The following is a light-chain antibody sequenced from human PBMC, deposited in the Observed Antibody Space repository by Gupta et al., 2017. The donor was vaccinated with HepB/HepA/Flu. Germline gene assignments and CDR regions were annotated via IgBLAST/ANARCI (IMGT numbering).Light chain of an antibody. Sequence: QTVVTQEPSFSVSPGGTVTLTCGLTSDSVSTSYYPSWYQQTPGQAPRTLIYKTNTRSSGVPDRFSGSILGNKAALTITGAQADDECDYYCVLYMGGGIWVFGGGTKLTAL. CDR2: KTN. CDR1: SDSVSTSYY. V-gene: IGLV8-61*01. CDR3: VLYMGGGIWV. J-gene: IGLJ3*02.